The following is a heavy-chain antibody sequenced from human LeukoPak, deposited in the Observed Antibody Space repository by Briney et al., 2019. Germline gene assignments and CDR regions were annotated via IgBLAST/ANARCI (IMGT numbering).Heavy chain of an antibody. V-gene: IGHV3-30*18. CDR2: ISYAGSNR. J-gene: IGHJ6*02. CDR3: AKGLELLDNYYYGMDV. Sequence: QPERPLRLSCEVSGFTLSSYAMHWVRQAPGKGLEWVAVISYAGSNRYYADSVKGRFTISRDNSKNTLYLQMNSLRGEDTAVYYCAKGLELLDNYYYGMDVWGQGTTVTVSS. CDR1: GFTLSSYA. D-gene: IGHD1-7*01.